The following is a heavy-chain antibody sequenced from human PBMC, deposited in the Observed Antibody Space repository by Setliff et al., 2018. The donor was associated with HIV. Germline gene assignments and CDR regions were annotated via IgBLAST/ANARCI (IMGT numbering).Heavy chain of an antibody. J-gene: IGHJ4*02. CDR1: GYTFTGYY. CDR3: ARKGTYYDSSGRYFDY. V-gene: IGHV1-2*02. Sequence: RASVKVSCKASGYTFTGYYMHWVRQAPGQGLQWMGWINPNSGGTDSAQKFQGRVTMTRDTSISTAYMELSSLRSDDTAVYYCARKGTYYDSSGRYFDYWGQGTLVTVSS. CDR2: INPNSGGT. D-gene: IGHD3-22*01.